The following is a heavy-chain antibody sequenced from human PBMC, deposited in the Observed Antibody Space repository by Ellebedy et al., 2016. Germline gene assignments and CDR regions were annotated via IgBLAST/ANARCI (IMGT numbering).Heavy chain of an antibody. CDR2: ISSSSSYI. CDR1: GFTFSSYS. V-gene: IGHV3-21*01. D-gene: IGHD2-8*01. CDR3: ARDYFTTDSYGMDV. J-gene: IGHJ6*02. Sequence: GESLKISXAASGFTFSSYSMNWVRQAPGKGLEWVSSISSSSSYIYYADSVKGRFTISRDNAKNSLYLQMNSLRAEDTAVYYCARDYFTTDSYGMDVWGQGTTVTVSS.